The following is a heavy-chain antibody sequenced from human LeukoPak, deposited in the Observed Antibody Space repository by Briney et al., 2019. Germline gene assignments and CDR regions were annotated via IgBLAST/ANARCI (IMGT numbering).Heavy chain of an antibody. CDR1: GFTFSSYG. V-gene: IGHV3-30*18. J-gene: IGHJ6*03. Sequence: GRSLRLSCAASGFTFSSYGMHWVRQAPGKGLEWVAVISYDGSNKYYADSVKGRFTISRDNSKNTLYLQMNSLRAEDTAVYYCAKSGGADSKYLYYYYYMDVWGKGTTVTVSS. CDR2: ISYDGSNK. CDR3: AKSGGADSKYLYYYYYMDV. D-gene: IGHD4-11*01.